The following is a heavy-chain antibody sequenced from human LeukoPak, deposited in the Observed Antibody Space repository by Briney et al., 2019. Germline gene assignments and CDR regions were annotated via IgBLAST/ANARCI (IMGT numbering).Heavy chain of an antibody. CDR3: AREVEDIVVVPAAMLYYYGMDV. CDR1: GFTFSSYS. CDR2: ISSSSSYI. Sequence: PGGSLRLSCAASGFTFSSYSMNWVRQAPGKGLEWVSSISSSSSYIYYADSVKGRFTISRDNAKNSLYLQMNSLRAEDTAVYYCAREVEDIVVVPAAMLYYYGMDVWAQGTTVTVS. V-gene: IGHV3-21*01. D-gene: IGHD2-2*01. J-gene: IGHJ6*02.